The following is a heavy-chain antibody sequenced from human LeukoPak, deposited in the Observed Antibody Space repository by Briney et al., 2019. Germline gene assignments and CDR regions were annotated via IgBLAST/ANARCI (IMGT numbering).Heavy chain of an antibody. V-gene: IGHV3-21*01. CDR1: GFTFSSYN. D-gene: IGHD6-6*01. Sequence: GGSLRLSCAGSGFTFSSYNMNWVRQAPGKGLEWVSSISGSSSYIYYADSVKGRFTISRGNAKNSLYLQMNSLRAEDTAVYFCARGSSNVAARNNWFDPWGQGTLVTVSS. CDR2: ISGSSSYI. CDR3: ARGSSNVAARNNWFDP. J-gene: IGHJ5*02.